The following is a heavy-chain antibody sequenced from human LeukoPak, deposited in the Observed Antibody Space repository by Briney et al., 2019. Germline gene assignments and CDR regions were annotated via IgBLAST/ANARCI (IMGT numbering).Heavy chain of an antibody. CDR1: GGTFSSYA. CDR2: IIPIFGTA. V-gene: IGHV1-69*05. CDR3: ARGKDYYYYYYMDV. Sequence: SVKVSGKASGGTFSSYAISWVRQAPGQGLEWMGGIIPIFGTANYAQKFQGRVTITTDESTSTAYMELSSLRSEDTAVYYCARGKDYYYYYYMDVWGKGTTVTVSS. J-gene: IGHJ6*03. D-gene: IGHD3-10*01.